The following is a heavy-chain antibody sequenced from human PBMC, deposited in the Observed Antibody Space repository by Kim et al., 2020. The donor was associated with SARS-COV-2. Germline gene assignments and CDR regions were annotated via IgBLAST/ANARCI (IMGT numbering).Heavy chain of an antibody. CDR3: AREGGITIFGVVIQPGGYFDY. D-gene: IGHD3-3*01. V-gene: IGHV1-18*01. CDR1: GYTFTSYG. J-gene: IGHJ4*02. CDR2: ISAYNGNT. Sequence: ASVKVSCKASGYTFTSYGISWVRQAPVQGLEWMGWISAYNGNTNYAQKLQGRVTMTTDTSTSTAYMELRSLRSDDTAVYYCAREGGITIFGVVIQPGGYFDYWGQGTLVTVSS.